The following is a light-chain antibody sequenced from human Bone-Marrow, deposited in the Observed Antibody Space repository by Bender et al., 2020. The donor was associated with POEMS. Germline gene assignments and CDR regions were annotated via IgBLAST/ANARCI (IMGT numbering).Light chain of an antibody. CDR3: SALDVSLGGWV. V-gene: IGLV1-36*01. CDR1: SSNIGNHG. Sequence: QSVVTQPPSLSEAPRQRVTISCSGSSSNIGNHGVNWYQQLPGEAPKLPIYYDDLLTPVVSDRFSASKSGTSASLAISELQSEDEALYYCSALDVSLGGWVFGAANKLTVL. CDR2: YDD. J-gene: IGLJ3*02.